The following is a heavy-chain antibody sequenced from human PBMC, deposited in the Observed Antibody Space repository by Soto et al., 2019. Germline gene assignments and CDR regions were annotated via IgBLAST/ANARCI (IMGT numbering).Heavy chain of an antibody. CDR3: SKAKGSFDHTGPDQ. D-gene: IGHD2-2*02. CDR2: FAVDYFT. Sequence: EVQLLESGGGLIQPGGSLRLSCATFGFSFSNYAMSWVRQAPGKGLEWVSGFAVDYFTYYADSVRGRFTISRDNSKNTMYLQMNSLRAEYTALYDCSKAKGSFDHTGPDQWGQGTLVTGSS. CDR1: GFSFSNYA. J-gene: IGHJ4*02. V-gene: IGHV3-23*01.